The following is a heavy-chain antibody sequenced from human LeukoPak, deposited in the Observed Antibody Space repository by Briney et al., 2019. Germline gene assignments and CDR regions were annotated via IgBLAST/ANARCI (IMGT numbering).Heavy chain of an antibody. J-gene: IGHJ4*02. V-gene: IGHV3-74*01. D-gene: IGHD3-22*01. CDR2: IDGDEIAT. Sequence: GGSLRLSCAASGFTFRSHWMHWGRQAPGKGLIWVSRIDGDEIATYYGDSVKGRFTISRNNAKNTLYLQMNSLRLEDTAVYYCVRTNSSGYYYFDYWGQGTLVTVSS. CDR3: VRTNSSGYYYFDY. CDR1: GFTFRSHW.